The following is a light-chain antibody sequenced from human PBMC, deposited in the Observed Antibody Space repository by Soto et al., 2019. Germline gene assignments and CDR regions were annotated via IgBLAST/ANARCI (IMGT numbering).Light chain of an antibody. J-gene: IGKJ4*01. Sequence: EIVLTQSPATLSLPPGERATLSCRASQSVSGYFAWYQQKPGQAPRLLIYDFSNRAPGIPARFSGSWSGTDFTLTISGLEPEDSAVYYCQQRDNRPPLTFGGGTKVDIK. CDR2: DFS. CDR1: QSVSGY. CDR3: QQRDNRPPLT. V-gene: IGKV3-11*01.